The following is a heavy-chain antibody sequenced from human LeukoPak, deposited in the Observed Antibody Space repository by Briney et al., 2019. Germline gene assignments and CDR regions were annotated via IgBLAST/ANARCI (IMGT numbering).Heavy chain of an antibody. Sequence: GGSLRLSCAAPGFTFSSYWMSWVRQAPGKGLEWVANIKQDGSEKYYVDSVRGRFTISRDNAKNSLYLQMNSLRAEGTAVYYCARDLYVAPFYWGQGTLVTVSS. J-gene: IGHJ4*02. CDR2: IKQDGSEK. CDR1: GFTFSSYW. V-gene: IGHV3-7*01. CDR3: ARDLYVAPFY. D-gene: IGHD2-8*01.